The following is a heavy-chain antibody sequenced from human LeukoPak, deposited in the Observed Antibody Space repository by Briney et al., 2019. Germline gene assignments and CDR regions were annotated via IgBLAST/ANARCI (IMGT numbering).Heavy chain of an antibody. J-gene: IGHJ3*02. CDR2: IKQDGSEQ. CDR3: ARESIVVVPTTMDDASDI. D-gene: IGHD2-2*01. Sequence: PGGSLRLSCAASGFTFSHYYMSWVRRAPGKGLEWVANIKQDGSEQFHLDSVKGRFTISRDNAKNALYLQMHSLRVEDTAVYYCARESIVVVPTTMDDASDIWGQGTMVTVSS. CDR1: GFTFSHYY. V-gene: IGHV3-7*01.